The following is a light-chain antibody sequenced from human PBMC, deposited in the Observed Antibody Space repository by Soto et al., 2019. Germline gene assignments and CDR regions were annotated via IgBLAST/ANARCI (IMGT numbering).Light chain of an antibody. V-gene: IGKV1-39*01. CDR1: QSISSY. CDR2: AAS. Sequence: DIQMTQSPSSLSASVGDRVTITCRASQSISSYLNWYQQKPGKAPKLLIYAASSLQSGVPSRFSGSGSGTDFTLTISRLQPEDFATYYFHQSYSTPRTFGQGTKVEIK. CDR3: HQSYSTPRT. J-gene: IGKJ1*01.